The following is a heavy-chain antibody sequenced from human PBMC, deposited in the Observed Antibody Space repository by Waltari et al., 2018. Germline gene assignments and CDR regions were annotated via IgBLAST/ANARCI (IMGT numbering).Heavy chain of an antibody. Sequence: QLQLQESGPGLVKPSETLSLTCTVSDGSISSGGFYWGWIRQSPGKGLEWIGSIYYNGIPDYNPVLKSRVTISGDTSKNQFSLRLSSVTAADTAVYYCVRHWKKSGYRFDPWGQGILVTVSS. CDR3: VRHWKKSGYRFDP. CDR2: IYYNGIP. V-gene: IGHV4-39*01. CDR1: DGSISSGGFY. J-gene: IGHJ5*02. D-gene: IGHD5-12*01.